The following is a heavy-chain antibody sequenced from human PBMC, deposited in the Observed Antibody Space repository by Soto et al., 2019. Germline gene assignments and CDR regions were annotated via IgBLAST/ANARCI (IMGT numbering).Heavy chain of an antibody. V-gene: IGHV1-2*04. CDR2: INPNSGGT. D-gene: IGHD2-15*01. Sequence: ASVKVSCKASGYTFTSYYMHWVRQAPGQGLEWMGWINPNSGGTNYAQKFQGWVTMTRDTSISTAYMELSRLRSDDTAVYYCARAGNCSGGSCSYPFDYWGQGTLVTVSS. J-gene: IGHJ4*02. CDR1: GYTFTSYY. CDR3: ARAGNCSGGSCSYPFDY.